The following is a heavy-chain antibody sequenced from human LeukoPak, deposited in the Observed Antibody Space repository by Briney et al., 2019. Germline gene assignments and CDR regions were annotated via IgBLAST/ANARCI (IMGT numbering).Heavy chain of an antibody. CDR2: ISRTGGRT. CDR1: GFTFSSYS. CDR3: AKDDLGDWPPLFDS. Sequence: GGSLRLSCAASGFTFSSYSMNWVRQAPGKGLEWVSGISRTGGRTDYADSVKGRFTISRDNSQNTLYLHMSSLRVEDTARYYCAKDDLGDWPPLFDSWGQGTLVTVSS. D-gene: IGHD2-21*02. J-gene: IGHJ4*02. V-gene: IGHV3-23*01.